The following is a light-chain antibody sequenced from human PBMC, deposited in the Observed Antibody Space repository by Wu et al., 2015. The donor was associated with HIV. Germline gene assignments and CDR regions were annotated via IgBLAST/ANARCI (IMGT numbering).Light chain of an antibody. CDR1: QSVSSN. CDR2: GAS. Sequence: EIMVTQSPATLSVSPGERATLSCRASQSVSSNLAWYQQNPGQAPRLLIYGASTWAAGTPARFSGSGSGTEFTLTISSLQSEDFAVYYCQQYNDWPLTFGGGTKVEIK. J-gene: IGKJ4*01. V-gene: IGKV3-15*01. CDR3: QQYNDWPLT.